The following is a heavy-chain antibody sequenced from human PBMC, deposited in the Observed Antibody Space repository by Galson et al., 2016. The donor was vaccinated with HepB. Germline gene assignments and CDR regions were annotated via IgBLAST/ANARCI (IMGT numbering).Heavy chain of an antibody. CDR2: ISASKGKT. CDR1: GYTFTSYG. CDR3: ARSSFGVSNP. D-gene: IGHD3-3*01. Sequence: SVKVSCKASGYTFTSYGISWVRQAPGQGLEWMGWISASKGKTNYAQNLQGRVTMTTDTSTNTAYMELRSLGSDDTAMYYCARSSFGVSNPWGQGTLVTVSS. J-gene: IGHJ5*02. V-gene: IGHV1-18*01.